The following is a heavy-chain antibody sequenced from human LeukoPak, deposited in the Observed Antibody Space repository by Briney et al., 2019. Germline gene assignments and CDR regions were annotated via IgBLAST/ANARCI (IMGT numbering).Heavy chain of an antibody. CDR2: INPSGGGT. CDR1: GYAFITYY. J-gene: IGHJ4*02. Sequence: ASVKVSCKASGYAFITYYIYWVRQAPGQGLECVGIINPSGGGTNYAQKFQDRVTVTTDMSTTKVYMELSSLTSEDTAVYHCARGAPPTYYDSRGYLDYWGQGTQVTVSS. CDR3: ARGAPPTYYDSRGYLDY. V-gene: IGHV1-46*01. D-gene: IGHD3-22*01.